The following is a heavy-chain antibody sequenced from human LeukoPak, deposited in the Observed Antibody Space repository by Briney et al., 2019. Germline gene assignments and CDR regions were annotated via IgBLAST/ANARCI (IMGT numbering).Heavy chain of an antibody. CDR3: ARRDSDSGVDP. J-gene: IGHJ5*02. CDR2: ISYSGGT. Sequence: SETLSLTCTVSGGSISSRSYYWSWVRQPPGKRLEWIGYISYSGGTSYNPSLKSRVTMSLDTSKNQFSLKLSSVTAADTAVYYCARRDSDSGVDPWGQGTLVTVSS. V-gene: IGHV4-61*05. CDR1: GGSISSRSYY. D-gene: IGHD2-21*02.